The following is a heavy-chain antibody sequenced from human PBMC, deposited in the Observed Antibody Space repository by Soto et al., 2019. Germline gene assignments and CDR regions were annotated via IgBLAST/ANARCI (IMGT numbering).Heavy chain of an antibody. CDR3: ARDYCSSTSCYMSNWFDP. CDR2: ISSSSSYI. V-gene: IGHV3-21*01. J-gene: IGHJ5*02. D-gene: IGHD2-2*02. Sequence: NPGGSLRLSCAASGFTFSSYSMNWVRQAPGKGLEWVSSISSSSSYIYYADSVKGRFTISRDNAKNSLYLQMNSLRAEDTAVYYCARDYCSSTSCYMSNWFDPWGQGTLVTVSS. CDR1: GFTFSSYS.